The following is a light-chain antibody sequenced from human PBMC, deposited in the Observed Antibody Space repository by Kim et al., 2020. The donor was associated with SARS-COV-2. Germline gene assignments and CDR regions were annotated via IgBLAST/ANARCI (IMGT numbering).Light chain of an antibody. CDR1: QTVSNSY. J-gene: IGKJ4*01. CDR3: QQYGTSPLT. V-gene: IGKV3-20*01. CDR2: GAS. Sequence: EIVLTQSPGTLSLSPGERGTLSCRASQTVSNSYLAWYQQKPGQTPRLLIFGASTRATGIPDRFIGSGSGTDFTLTITSLEPEDSAVYFCQQYGTSPLTFGGGTKVDIK.